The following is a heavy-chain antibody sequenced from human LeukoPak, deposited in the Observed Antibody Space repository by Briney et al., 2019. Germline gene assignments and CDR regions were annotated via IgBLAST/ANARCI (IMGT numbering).Heavy chain of an antibody. CDR2: ISYDGSNK. CDR3: ARGYYDSSGYYYGFDY. V-gene: IGHV3-30-3*01. J-gene: IGHJ4*02. D-gene: IGHD3-22*01. CDR1: GFTFSSYA. Sequence: QPGRSLRLSCAASGFTFSSYAMHWVRQAPGKGLEWVAVISYDGSNKYYADSVKGRFTISRDNSKNTLYLQMNSLRVEDTAVYYCARGYYDSSGYYYGFDYWGQGTLVTVSS.